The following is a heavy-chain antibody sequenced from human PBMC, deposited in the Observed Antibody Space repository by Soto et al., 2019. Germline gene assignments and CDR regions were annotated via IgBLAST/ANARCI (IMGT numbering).Heavy chain of an antibody. CDR2: ISVRGDYR. J-gene: IGHJ3*01. D-gene: IGHD4-17*01. CDR3: ANHGGFDF. Sequence: EGQLLQSGGGLVQPGESLRVSCAASGLTFSSSGMSWVRQAPGKGLEWVSSISVRGDYRYYADSVKGRFTISRDNSKNTLYLQMNSLTAEDTAVYYCANHGGFDFWGQGTMVAVSS. V-gene: IGHV3-23*01. CDR1: GLTFSSSG.